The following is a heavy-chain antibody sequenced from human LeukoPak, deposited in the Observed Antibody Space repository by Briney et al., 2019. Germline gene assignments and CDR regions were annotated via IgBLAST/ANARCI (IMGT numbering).Heavy chain of an antibody. Sequence: GGSLRLSCAASGFSFRTYGMSWVRQAPGKRLEWVSGISGSGDNTHNADFVKGRFTISRDNTKNTLFLQMNSLRAEDTAVYYCAKEVRGDAFDIWGQGTMVTVSS. CDR2: ISGSGDNT. V-gene: IGHV3-23*01. D-gene: IGHD3-16*01. CDR1: GFSFRTYG. J-gene: IGHJ3*02. CDR3: AKEVRGDAFDI.